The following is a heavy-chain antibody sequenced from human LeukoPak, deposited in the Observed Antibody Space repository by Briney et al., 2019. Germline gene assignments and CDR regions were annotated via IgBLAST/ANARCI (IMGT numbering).Heavy chain of an antibody. D-gene: IGHD6-19*01. J-gene: IGHJ4*02. Sequence: GGSLRLSCAASGFTFSSYWMSWVRQAPGKGLEWVANIKQDGSEKYYVDSVKGRFTISRDNAKNSLYLQMNSLRAEDTAVYYCVSSGWYGGGYYFDYWGQGTLVTVSS. CDR1: GFTFSSYW. V-gene: IGHV3-7*01. CDR3: VSSGWYGGGYYFDY. CDR2: IKQDGSEK.